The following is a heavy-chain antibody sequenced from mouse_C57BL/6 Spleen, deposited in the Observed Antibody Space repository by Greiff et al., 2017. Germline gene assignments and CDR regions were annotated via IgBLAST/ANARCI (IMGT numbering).Heavy chain of an antibody. V-gene: IGHV5-17*01. J-gene: IGHJ4*01. D-gene: IGHD1-1*01. Sequence: EVMLVESGGGLVKPGGSLKLSCAASGFTFSDYGMHWVRQAPEKGLEWVAYISSGSSTIYYADTVKGRFTISRDNAKNTLFLQMTSLRSEDTAMYYCAREGITTVVSSYYYAMDYWGQGTSVTVSS. CDR3: AREGITTVVSSYYYAMDY. CDR1: GFTFSDYG. CDR2: ISSGSSTI.